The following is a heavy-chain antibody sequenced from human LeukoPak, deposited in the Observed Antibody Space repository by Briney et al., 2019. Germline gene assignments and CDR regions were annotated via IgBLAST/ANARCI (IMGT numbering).Heavy chain of an antibody. D-gene: IGHD3-3*01. CDR2: MNPNSGNT. V-gene: IGHV1-8*01. CDR3: ARSQPLALRFLEWLFFDY. J-gene: IGHJ4*02. CDR1: GYTFTSYD. Sequence: ASVKVSCKTSGYTFTSYDINWVRQATGQWLEWMGWMNPNSGNTGYAQKFQGRVTITRNTSISTAYMELSSLRSEDTAVYYCARSQPLALRFLEWLFFDYWGQGTLVTVSS.